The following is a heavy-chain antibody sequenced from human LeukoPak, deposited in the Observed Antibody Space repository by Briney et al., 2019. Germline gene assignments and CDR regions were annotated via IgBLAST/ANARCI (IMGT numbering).Heavy chain of an antibody. D-gene: IGHD3-10*01. CDR3: AKDAVRGSGRINWFDS. V-gene: IGHV3-23*01. CDR1: GFTFSSYA. J-gene: IGHJ5*01. CDR2: ITGVGGTP. Sequence: GGSLRLSCAASGFTFSSYAMTWVRQAPGKGLEWVSGITGVGGTPYYADSVKGRFTISRDNSKNTLYLQMNSLRGEDTAAYYCAKDAVRGSGRINWFDSWGQGTLVTVSS.